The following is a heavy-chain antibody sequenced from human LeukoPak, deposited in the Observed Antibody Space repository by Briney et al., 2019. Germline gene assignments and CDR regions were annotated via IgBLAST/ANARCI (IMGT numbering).Heavy chain of an antibody. D-gene: IGHD4-17*01. Sequence: SETLSLTCPVSARSLSSHYWSWLRQPPGKGLECIGYIYYSGETNYNPPLKSRVTISVDTSKNQFSLKLRSVTAADTAVYYCARGGDYLFDYWGQGTLVTVSS. CDR3: ARGGDYLFDY. CDR1: ARSLSSHY. V-gene: IGHV4-59*11. J-gene: IGHJ4*02. CDR2: IYYSGET.